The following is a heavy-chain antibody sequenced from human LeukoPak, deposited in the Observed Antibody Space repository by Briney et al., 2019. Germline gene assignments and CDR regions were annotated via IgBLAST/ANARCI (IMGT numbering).Heavy chain of an antibody. CDR2: ISSSSSYT. J-gene: IGHJ6*02. CDR3: ARGGHTIFGVVSPYGMDV. D-gene: IGHD3-3*01. Sequence: GGSLRLSCAASGFTFSDYYMSWIRQAPGKGLEWVSYISSSSSYTNYADSVKGRFTISRDNAKNSLYLQMNSLGAEDTAVYYCARGGHTIFGVVSPYGMDVWGQGTTVTVSS. CDR1: GFTFSDYY. V-gene: IGHV3-11*06.